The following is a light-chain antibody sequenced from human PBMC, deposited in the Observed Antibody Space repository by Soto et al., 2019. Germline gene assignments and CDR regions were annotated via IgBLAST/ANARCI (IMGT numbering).Light chain of an antibody. CDR1: QSVSGTY. CDR2: GAS. J-gene: IGKJ2*03. Sequence: EIVLTQSPGTLSLSPGEGATLSCRASQSVSGTYLNWYQHKPGQAPRLLIYGASNRATGIPDRFSGSGSGTDFTLTISRLEPEDFAMYYCQQYGSSPRYSFGPGTKLEIK. CDR3: QQYGSSPRYS. V-gene: IGKV3-20*01.